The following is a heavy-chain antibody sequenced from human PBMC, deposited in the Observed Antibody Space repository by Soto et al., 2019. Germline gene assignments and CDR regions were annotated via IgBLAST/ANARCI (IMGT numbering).Heavy chain of an antibody. CDR1: GGTFSSYA. V-gene: IGHV1-69*01. CDR2: IIPIFGTA. D-gene: IGHD6-19*01. CDR3: ARQSPVRAVAGTPGYYYYYGMDV. Sequence: QVQLVQSGAEVKKPGSSVKVSCKASGGTFSSYAISWVRQAPGQGLEWMGGIIPIFGTANYAQKFQGRVTITADEATSTAYMELSSLRSEDTAVYYCARQSPVRAVAGTPGYYYYYGMDVWGQGTTVTGSS. J-gene: IGHJ6*02.